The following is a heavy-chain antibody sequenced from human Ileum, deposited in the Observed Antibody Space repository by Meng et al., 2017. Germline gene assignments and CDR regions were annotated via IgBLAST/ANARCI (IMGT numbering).Heavy chain of an antibody. CDR1: GFTFRGYT. J-gene: IGHJ4*02. D-gene: IGHD4-17*01. V-gene: IGHV3-30*01. CDR3: ARGKVSVTSSQKKGANFDY. Sequence: GESLKISCAASGFTFRGYTMHWVRQAPGKGLEWVAAVTLDGNTEYYADSVKGRFTISRDNSESTLFLQMNSLRREDTAVYYCARGKVSVTSSQKKGANFDYWGQGTLVTVSS. CDR2: VTLDGNTE.